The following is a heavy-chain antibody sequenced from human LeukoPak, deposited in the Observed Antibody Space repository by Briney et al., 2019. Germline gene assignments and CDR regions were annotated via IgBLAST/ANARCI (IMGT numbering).Heavy chain of an antibody. CDR3: ARTLRWKFDY. Sequence: SETLSLTCAVYGGSFSGYYWSWIRQPPGKGLEWIGEINHSGSTNYNPSLKSRVTISVDTSKNQFSPKLSSVTAADTAVYYCARTLRWKFDYWGQGTLVTVSS. CDR2: INHSGST. J-gene: IGHJ4*02. CDR1: GGSFSGYY. D-gene: IGHD4-23*01. V-gene: IGHV4-34*01.